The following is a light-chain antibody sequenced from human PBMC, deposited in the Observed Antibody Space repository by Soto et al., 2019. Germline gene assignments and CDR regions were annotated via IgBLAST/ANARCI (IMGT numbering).Light chain of an antibody. Sequence: DIVMTQSPDYLAVPLGERATINCKSSQSVFYSSNSKNYLAWYQQKPGQPPQLLIYWASTRESGVPDRFSGSASGTDFTLTISSLQAEDVAVYFCQQSYSTPRTFGQGTKLELK. CDR2: WAS. V-gene: IGKV4-1*01. J-gene: IGKJ2*02. CDR1: QSVFYSSNSKNY. CDR3: QQSYSTPRT.